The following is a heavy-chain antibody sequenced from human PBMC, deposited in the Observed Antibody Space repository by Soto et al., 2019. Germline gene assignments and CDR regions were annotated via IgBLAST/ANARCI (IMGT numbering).Heavy chain of an antibody. J-gene: IGHJ5*02. V-gene: IGHV3-49*03. Sequence: PGGSLRLSCTASGFTFGDYAMSWFRQAPGKGLEWVGFIRSKAYGGTTEYAASVKGRFTISRDDSKSIAYLQMNSLKTEDTAVYYCTRAYSSSSPSFTPSWGQGTLVTVSS. D-gene: IGHD6-6*01. CDR3: TRAYSSSSPSFTPS. CDR1: GFTFGDYA. CDR2: IRSKAYGGTT.